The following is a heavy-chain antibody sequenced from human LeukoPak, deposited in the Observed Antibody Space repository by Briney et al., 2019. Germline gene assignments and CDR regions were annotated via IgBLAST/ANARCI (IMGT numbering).Heavy chain of an antibody. J-gene: IGHJ4*02. Sequence: GGSLRLSCAASGFTFSSYAMSWVRQAPGKGLEWVSAISGSGGSTYYADSVKGRFTISRDNSKNTLYLQMYSLRAEDTAVYYCAKFLDSSRGFDYWGQGTLVTVSS. CDR2: ISGSGGST. CDR3: AKFLDSSRGFDY. CDR1: GFTFSSYA. D-gene: IGHD6-13*01. V-gene: IGHV3-23*01.